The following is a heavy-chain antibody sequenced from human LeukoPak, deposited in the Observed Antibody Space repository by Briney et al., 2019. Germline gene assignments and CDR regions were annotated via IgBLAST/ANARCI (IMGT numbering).Heavy chain of an antibody. J-gene: IGHJ4*02. V-gene: IGHV4-59*08. Sequence: SETLSLTCTVSGGSISSYYWSWIRQPPGKGLEWIGYIYYSGSTNYNPSLKSRVTISVDTSKNQFSLKLSSVTAADTAVYYCARLKVGAEVYSFDYWGQGTLVTVSS. CDR2: IYYSGST. D-gene: IGHD6-25*01. CDR3: ARLKVGAEVYSFDY. CDR1: GGSISSYY.